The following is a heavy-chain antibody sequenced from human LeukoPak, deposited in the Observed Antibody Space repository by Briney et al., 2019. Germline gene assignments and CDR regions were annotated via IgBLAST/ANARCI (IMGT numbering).Heavy chain of an antibody. Sequence: SETLSLTCTVSGGSISSYYWSWIRQPAGKGLEWIGRIYTSGSTNYNPSLKSRVTISVDTSKNQFSLKLSSVTAADTAVYYCAKDQSPYYDLVHSNANGIFDYWGQGTLVTVSS. CDR2: IYTSGST. J-gene: IGHJ4*02. CDR3: AKDQSPYYDLVHSNANGIFDY. V-gene: IGHV4-4*07. CDR1: GGSISSYY. D-gene: IGHD3-3*01.